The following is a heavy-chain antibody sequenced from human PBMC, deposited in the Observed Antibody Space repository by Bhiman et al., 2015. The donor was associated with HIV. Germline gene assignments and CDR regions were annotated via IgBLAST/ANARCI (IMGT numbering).Heavy chain of an antibody. Sequence: EVQLVESGGGLVQPGESLRLSCAVSGFTFDDYAMHWVRQAPGKGLEWVSGISWNSGGIDYADSVKGRFTISRDNAKNSLYLQMNSLRAEDTAFYYCAKGLGIVATAYFDSWGQGTLVTVSS. CDR1: GFTFDDYA. CDR2: ISWNSGGI. CDR3: AKGLGIVATAYFDS. J-gene: IGHJ4*02. D-gene: IGHD5-12*01. V-gene: IGHV3-9*01.